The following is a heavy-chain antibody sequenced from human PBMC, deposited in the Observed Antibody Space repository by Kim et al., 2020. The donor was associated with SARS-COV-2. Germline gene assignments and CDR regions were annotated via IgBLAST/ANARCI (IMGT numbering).Heavy chain of an antibody. V-gene: IGHV4-59*09. J-gene: IGHJ4*02. D-gene: IGHD1-26*01. Sequence: NSNPSLTSRVTISVDTSKNQCSLKLSSVTAADTAVYYCARGTPDSGYFDYWGQGTLVTVSS. CDR3: ARGTPDSGYFDY.